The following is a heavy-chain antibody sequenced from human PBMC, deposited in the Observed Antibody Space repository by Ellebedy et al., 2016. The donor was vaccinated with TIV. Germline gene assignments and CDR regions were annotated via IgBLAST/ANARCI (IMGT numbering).Heavy chain of an antibody. V-gene: IGHV3-13*05. CDR1: GFTFSRYD. D-gene: IGHD3-3*01. CDR2: IGTAGDP. CDR3: ARGGQNDFWSGYAPYYGMDV. J-gene: IGHJ6*02. Sequence: GESLKISCAASGFTFSRYDMHWVRQATGKGLEWVSAIGTAGDPYYPGSVKGRFTISRENAKNSLYLQMNSLRAGDTAVYYCARGGQNDFWSGYAPYYGMDVWGQGTTVTVSS.